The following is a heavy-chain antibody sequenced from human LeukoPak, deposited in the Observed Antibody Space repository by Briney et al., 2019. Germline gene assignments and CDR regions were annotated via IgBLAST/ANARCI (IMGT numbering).Heavy chain of an antibody. D-gene: IGHD6-19*01. CDR2: IGGGGHST. V-gene: IGHV3-23*01. CDR1: GFTVSSNY. CDR3: AKDMTAVAGIEDFDY. Sequence: GGSLRLSCAASGFTVSSNYMSWVRQAPGKGLEWVSAIGGGGHSTYYADSVKGRFTISRDNSKNTLYLHMDSLRAEDTAVYYCAKDMTAVAGIEDFDYWGQGTLVTVSS. J-gene: IGHJ4*02.